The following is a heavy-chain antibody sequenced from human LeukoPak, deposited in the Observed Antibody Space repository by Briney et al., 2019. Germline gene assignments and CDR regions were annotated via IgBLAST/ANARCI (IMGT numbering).Heavy chain of an antibody. V-gene: IGHV3-20*04. CDR2: INWNGGDK. D-gene: IGHD2-8*01. CDR3: ARGVICYPDY. J-gene: IGHJ4*02. CDR1: GFTFDDYG. Sequence: PGGSLRLSCAASGFTFDDYGMIWVRQARGKGLEGVSRINWNGGDKRYADSVKRRFTICRDNAKNALYLQMSSVRGEDTAFYCCARGVICYPDYRGQGRLLSVPS.